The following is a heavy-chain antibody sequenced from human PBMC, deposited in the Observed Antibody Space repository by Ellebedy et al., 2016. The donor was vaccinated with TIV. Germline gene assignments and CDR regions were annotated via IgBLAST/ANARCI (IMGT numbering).Heavy chain of an antibody. CDR2: ISYDGSNK. D-gene: IGHD5-18*01. CDR1: GFTFSSYG. V-gene: IGHV3-30*18. J-gene: IGHJ4*02. Sequence: GESLKISCAAPGFTFSSYGMHWVRQAPGKGLEWVAVISYDGSNKYYADSVKGRFTISRDNSKNTLYLQMNSLRAEDTAVYYCAKDWAMGYWGQGTLVTVSS. CDR3: AKDWAMGY.